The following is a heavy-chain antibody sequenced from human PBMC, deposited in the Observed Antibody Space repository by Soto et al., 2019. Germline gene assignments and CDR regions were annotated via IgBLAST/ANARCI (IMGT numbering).Heavy chain of an antibody. CDR1: GFTFTTFG. CDR2: ISYDGSAK. D-gene: IGHD2-2*01. V-gene: IGHV3-30*18. CDR3: AKSPNFYCSSYHCYKYYFDY. J-gene: IGHJ4*02. Sequence: QEHLVESGGGVVLPGRSLRLSCAASGFTFTTFGMHWVRQAPGKGLEWVAVISYDGSAKYYSDSVRGRFTISRDNSMNTLYLQMNSLRTEDTAVYYCAKSPNFYCSSYHCYKYYFDYWGQGTLVTVSS.